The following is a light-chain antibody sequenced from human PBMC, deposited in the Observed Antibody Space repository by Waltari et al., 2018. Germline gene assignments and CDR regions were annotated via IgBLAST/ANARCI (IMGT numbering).Light chain of an antibody. CDR3: QQYYDIPWT. CDR2: WAS. V-gene: IGKV4-1*01. CDR1: QSVLYSSNSQHY. Sequence: DIVMTQSPDSLAVSLGERVTINCKSSQSVLYSSNSQHYLAWYQQKPGQPPKLLIYWASARESGVPDRFRGSESGTDFTLTISSLQAEDVAVYYCQQYYDIPWTFGQGTKVEIK. J-gene: IGKJ1*01.